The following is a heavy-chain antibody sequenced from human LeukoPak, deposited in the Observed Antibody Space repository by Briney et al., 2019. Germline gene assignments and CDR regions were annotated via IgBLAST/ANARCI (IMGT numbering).Heavy chain of an antibody. V-gene: IGHV3-74*01. J-gene: IGHJ6*03. Sequence: GGSLRLSCAASGFTFSSYWMHWVRQAPGKGLVWVSRINSDGSSASYADSVKGRFTISRDNAKNTLYLQMNSLRAEDTAVYYCAREVRLLEWLSYYYYYYYMDVWGKGTTVTVSS. CDR2: INSDGSSA. D-gene: IGHD3-3*01. CDR1: GFTFSSYW. CDR3: AREVRLLEWLSYYYYYYYMDV.